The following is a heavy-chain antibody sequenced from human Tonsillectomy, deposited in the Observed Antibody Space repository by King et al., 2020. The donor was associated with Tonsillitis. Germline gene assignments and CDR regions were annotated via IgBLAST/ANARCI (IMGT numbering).Heavy chain of an antibody. CDR1: GFTFSDYY. D-gene: IGHD3-22*01. CDR2: ISRSGNTI. J-gene: IGHJ4*02. Sequence: VQLVESGGGLGKPGGSLRLSCAASGFTFSDYYMNWIRQAPGKGLEGVLSISRSGNTIYYAGSVKGRFAISRDNAQNSLYLQMNSLRAEDTAVYYCARYYYDSSGYYYYDYWGQGTLVTVSS. CDR3: ARYYYDSSGYYYYDY. V-gene: IGHV3-11*01.